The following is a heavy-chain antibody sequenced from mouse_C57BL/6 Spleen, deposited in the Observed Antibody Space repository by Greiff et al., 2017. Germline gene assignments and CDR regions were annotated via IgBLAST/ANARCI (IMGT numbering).Heavy chain of an antibody. Sequence: QVQLQQPGAELVKPGASVKLSCKASGYTFPSYWMHWVKQRPGQGLEWIGMIHTNSGSTNYNEKFKSKATLTVDKSSSTAYKQLCSLTSEDYAVYYCARREYDYYVYYFDYWGQGTTLTVSS. CDR2: IHTNSGST. J-gene: IGHJ2*01. V-gene: IGHV1-64*01. D-gene: IGHD1-1*01. CDR3: ARREYDYYVYYFDY. CDR1: GYTFPSYW.